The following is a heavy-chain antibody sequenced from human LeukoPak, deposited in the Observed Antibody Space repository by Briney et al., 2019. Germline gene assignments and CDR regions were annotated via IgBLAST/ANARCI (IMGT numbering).Heavy chain of an antibody. J-gene: IGHJ6*02. D-gene: IGHD3-10*01. CDR1: GGTFSSYA. CDR2: IIPILGIA. CDR3: ASPMGSLNYYGMDV. Sequence: GSSVKVSFKASGGTFSSYAISWVRQAPGQGLEWMGRIIPILGIANYAQKFQGRVTITADKSTSTAYMELSSLRSEDTAVYYCASPMGSLNYYGMDVWGQGTTVTVSS. V-gene: IGHV1-69*04.